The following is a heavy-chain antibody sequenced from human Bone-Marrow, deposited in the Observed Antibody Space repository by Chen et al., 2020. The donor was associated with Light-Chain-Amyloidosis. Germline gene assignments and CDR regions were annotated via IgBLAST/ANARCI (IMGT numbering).Heavy chain of an antibody. D-gene: IGHD5-12*01. CDR3: AGRRDGYNFDY. CDR1: GYTFPNYW. Sequence: EVQLEQSGPEVKKPGESLKISCKGSGYTFPNYWIGWVRQMPGKGLEWIGVIYPDDSDARYSPSFEGQVTISADKAIPTAQLQWRSLEASGTAKYYCAGRRDGYNFDYWGQGTLVTVSS. V-gene: IGHV5-51*01. J-gene: IGHJ4*02. CDR2: IYPDDSDA.